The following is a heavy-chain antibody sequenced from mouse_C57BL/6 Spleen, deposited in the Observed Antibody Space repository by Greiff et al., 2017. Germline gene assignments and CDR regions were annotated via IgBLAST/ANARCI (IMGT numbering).Heavy chain of an antibody. J-gene: IGHJ4*01. Sequence: DVKLQESGPGLVKPSQSLSLTCSVTGYSITSGYYWNWIRQFPGNKLEWMGYISYDGSNNYNPSLKNRISITRDTSKNQFFLKLNSVTTEDTATYYCARELGLAMDYWGQGTSVTVSS. CDR2: ISYDGSN. CDR3: ARELGLAMDY. CDR1: GYSITSGYY. D-gene: IGHD4-1*01. V-gene: IGHV3-6*01.